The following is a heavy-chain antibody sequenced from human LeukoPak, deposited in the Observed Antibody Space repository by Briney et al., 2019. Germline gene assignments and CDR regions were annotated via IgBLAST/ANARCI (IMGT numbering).Heavy chain of an antibody. CDR2: FDPEDGET. D-gene: IGHD6-19*01. J-gene: IGHJ4*02. V-gene: IGHV1-24*01. CDR3: AAPAVADRYYFDY. CDR1: GYTLSELS. Sequence: ASVKVSCKVSGYTLSELSMHWVRQAPGKGLEWMGGFDPEDGETIYAQKFQGRVTMTEDTPTDTAYMDLSSLRSEDTAFYYCAAPAVADRYYFDYWGQGTLVTVSS.